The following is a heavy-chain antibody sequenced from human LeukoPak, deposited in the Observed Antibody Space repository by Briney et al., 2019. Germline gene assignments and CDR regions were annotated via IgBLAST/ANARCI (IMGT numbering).Heavy chain of an antibody. D-gene: IGHD4/OR15-4a*01. CDR3: SRGGPNHAFDF. V-gene: IGHV3-74*01. Sequence: GGSLRLSCAASGFTFRSYWIHWVRQAPGKGLVWVSRIDNDGRDTIYADSVKGRFTISRDNAKNTLYLEMSNLRAEYTAVYFCSRGGPNHAFDFWGQGTMVTVSS. CDR2: IDNDGRDT. CDR1: GFTFRSYW. J-gene: IGHJ3*01.